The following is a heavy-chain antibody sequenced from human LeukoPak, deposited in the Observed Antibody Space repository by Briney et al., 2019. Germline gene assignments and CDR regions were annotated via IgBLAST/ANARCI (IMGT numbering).Heavy chain of an antibody. CDR3: ARESHDFWSGYYMGS. V-gene: IGHV4-38-2*02. CDR2: IYHSGST. Sequence: SETLSLTCAVSGYSISSGYYWGWIRQPPGKGLEWIGSIYHSGSTYYNPSLKSRVTRSVDTSKNQFSLKLSSVTAADTAVYYCARESHDFWSGYYMGSWGRGTLVTVSS. CDR1: GYSISSGYY. D-gene: IGHD3-3*01. J-gene: IGHJ2*01.